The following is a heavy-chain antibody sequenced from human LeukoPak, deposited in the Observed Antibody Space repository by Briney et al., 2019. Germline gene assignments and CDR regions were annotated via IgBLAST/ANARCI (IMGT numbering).Heavy chain of an antibody. D-gene: IGHD4-17*01. V-gene: IGHV1-69*04. J-gene: IGHJ4*02. CDR2: IIPILGIA. CDR3: ARGESTVTTFIGVY. Sequence: GASVKVSCTASGGTFSSYAISWVRQAPGQGLEWMGRIIPILGIANYAQKFQGRVTITADKSTSTACMELSSLRSEDTAVYYCARGESTVTTFIGVYWGQGTLVTVSS. CDR1: GGTFSSYA.